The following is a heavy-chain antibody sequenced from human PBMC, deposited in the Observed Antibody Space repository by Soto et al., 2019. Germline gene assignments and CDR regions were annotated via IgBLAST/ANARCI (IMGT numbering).Heavy chain of an antibody. CDR2: ISSSSSYI. D-gene: IGHD5-18*01. J-gene: IGHJ5*02. CDR3: ARDPRGYSYGMTWFDP. CDR1: GLTFSTYG. Sequence: GGSLRLSCAASGLTFSTYGMNWVRHAPGQSLEWVSSISSSSSYIYYADSVKGRFTISRDNAKNSLYLQMNSLRAEDTAVHYCARDPRGYSYGMTWFDPWGQGILVTVSS. V-gene: IGHV3-21*01.